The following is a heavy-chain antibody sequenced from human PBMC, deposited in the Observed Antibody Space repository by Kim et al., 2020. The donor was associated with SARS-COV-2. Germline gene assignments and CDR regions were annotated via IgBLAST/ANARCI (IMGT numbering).Heavy chain of an antibody. Sequence: TKYGQKGQGRVIMTTETSTNTAYMGLWSLRSDDTAMYYCARGAYGDVSFDYWGQGTLVTVSS. D-gene: IGHD4-17*01. V-gene: IGHV1-18*01. CDR3: ARGAYGDVSFDY. J-gene: IGHJ4*02. CDR2: T.